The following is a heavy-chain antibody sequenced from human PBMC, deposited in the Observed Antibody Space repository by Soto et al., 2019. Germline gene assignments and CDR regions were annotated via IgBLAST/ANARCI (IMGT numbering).Heavy chain of an antibody. V-gene: IGHV3-33*01. D-gene: IGHD1-26*01. CDR2: IWYSGINK. CDR3: AREVGSNPGDY. J-gene: IGHJ4*02. Sequence: GGSLRLSCAASGFTFSIYNMHWVRQAPGKGLEWVAVIWYSGINKYYADSVKGRFTISRDNSNSTLYLQMNSLRAEDTAVYYCAREVGSNPGDYWGQGTLVTVSS. CDR1: GFTFSIYN.